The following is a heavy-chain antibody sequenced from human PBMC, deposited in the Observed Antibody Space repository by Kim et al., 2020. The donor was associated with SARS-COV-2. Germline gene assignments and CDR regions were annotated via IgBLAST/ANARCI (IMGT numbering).Heavy chain of an antibody. CDR2: INHSGGT. D-gene: IGHD3-10*01. CDR3: ARPTLRGFDP. Sequence: SETLSLTCAVYGGSFNSYYWSWIRQPPGKGLEWIAEINHSGGTNYNPSLKSRVTISVDTSKNQFFLKLTSVTAADTAVYYCARPTLRGFDPWGQGTLVTVSS. CDR1: GGSFNSYY. J-gene: IGHJ5*02. V-gene: IGHV4-34*01.